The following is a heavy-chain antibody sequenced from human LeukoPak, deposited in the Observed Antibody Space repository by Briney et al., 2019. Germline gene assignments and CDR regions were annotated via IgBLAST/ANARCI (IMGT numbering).Heavy chain of an antibody. J-gene: IGHJ4*02. Sequence: SETLPLTCAVYGGSFSGYYWSWIRQPPGKGLEWIGEINHSGSTNYNPSLKSRVTISVDTSKNQFSLKLSSVTAADTAVYYCARARYCTNGVCSGTLDYWGQGTLVTVSS. V-gene: IGHV4-34*01. CDR1: GGSFSGYY. D-gene: IGHD2-8*01. CDR2: INHSGST. CDR3: ARARYCTNGVCSGTLDY.